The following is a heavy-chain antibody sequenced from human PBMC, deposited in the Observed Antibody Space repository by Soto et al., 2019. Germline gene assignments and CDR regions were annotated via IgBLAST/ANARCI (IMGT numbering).Heavy chain of an antibody. CDR3: TRVRSIAAAGSRYFDY. Sequence: GGSLRLSCAASGFTFSNAWMNWVRQAPGKGLEWVGRVKTKTDGGTTDYAAPVKGRFTISRDDSENTLYLQMSSLKTEDTAVYYCTRVRSIAAAGSRYFDYWGQGILVTVSS. CDR2: VKTKTDGGTT. J-gene: IGHJ4*02. V-gene: IGHV3-15*07. D-gene: IGHD6-13*01. CDR1: GFTFSNAW.